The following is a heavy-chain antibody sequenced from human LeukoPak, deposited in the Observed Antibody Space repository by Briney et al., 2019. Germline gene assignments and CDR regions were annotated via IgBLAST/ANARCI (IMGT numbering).Heavy chain of an antibody. CDR3: ARDGPNYDSSGYSYYFDY. Sequence: GGSLRLSCTASGFSFRTYNLHWVRQAPGKGLEWVAVISYDGSNKYYADSVKGRFTISRDNSKNTLYLQMNSLRAEDTAVYYCARDGPNYDSSGYSYYFDYWGQGTLVTVSS. V-gene: IGHV3-30*19. D-gene: IGHD3-22*01. CDR2: ISYDGSNK. CDR1: GFSFRTYN. J-gene: IGHJ4*02.